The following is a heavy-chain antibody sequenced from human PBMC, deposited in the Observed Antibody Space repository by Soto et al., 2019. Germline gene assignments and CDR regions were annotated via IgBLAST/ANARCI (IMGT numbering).Heavy chain of an antibody. CDR3: AKGRGGSGSLTPRVDF. J-gene: IGHJ4*02. D-gene: IGHD3-10*01. Sequence: EVQLLESGGGLVQPGGSLRLSCAASGFTFNNYAMTCVRQAPGKGREWVSAISGGGDTTSYADSVKGRFTVSRDGSKNTLYLQMSSLRAEDTALYYCAKGRGGSGSLTPRVDFWGQGTLVTVSS. V-gene: IGHV3-23*01. CDR1: GFTFNNYA. CDR2: ISGGGDTT.